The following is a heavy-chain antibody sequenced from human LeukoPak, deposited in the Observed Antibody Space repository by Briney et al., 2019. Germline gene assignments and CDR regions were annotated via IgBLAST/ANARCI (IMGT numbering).Heavy chain of an antibody. CDR2: IEPSGGTT. CDR1: GYTFTSYY. J-gene: IGHJ4*02. V-gene: IGHV1-46*01. D-gene: IGHD6-13*01. CDR3: ARGRGGIAAADIDY. Sequence: GASVKVSCKASGYTFTSYYMHWVRQAPGQGLEWMGVIEPSGGTTNYAQKFQGRVTMTRDTSTNTVYMELSSLRSEDTAVYYCARGRGGIAAADIDYWGQGTLVTVSS.